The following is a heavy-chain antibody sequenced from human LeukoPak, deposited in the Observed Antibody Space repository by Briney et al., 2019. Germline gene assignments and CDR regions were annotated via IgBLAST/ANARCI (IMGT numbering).Heavy chain of an antibody. CDR2: VRPGDGPT. Sequence: GGSLRLSCAASGFTFRSYAMSWVRQAPGKGLEWVSHVRPGDGPTTYAESVKGRFTISRDNSKNTVSLQMNSLRVEDTAVYYCTRDHITSWQIDFWGQGTMVTVSS. J-gene: IGHJ4*02. CDR3: TRDHITSWQIDF. CDR1: GFTFRSYA. V-gene: IGHV3-23*01. D-gene: IGHD2-2*01.